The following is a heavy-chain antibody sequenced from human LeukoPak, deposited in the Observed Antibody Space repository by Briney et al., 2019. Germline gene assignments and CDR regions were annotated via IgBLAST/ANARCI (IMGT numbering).Heavy chain of an antibody. CDR3: ARVLVGTTVTTLPPGWFDP. Sequence: SETLSLTCAVYGGSFSGYYWSWIRQPPGKGLEWIGEINHSGSTNYNPSLKSRVTISVDTSKNQFSLKLSSVTAADTAVYYCARVLVGTTVTTLPPGWFDPWGQGTLVTVSS. D-gene: IGHD4-17*01. V-gene: IGHV4-34*01. J-gene: IGHJ5*02. CDR2: INHSGST. CDR1: GGSFSGYY.